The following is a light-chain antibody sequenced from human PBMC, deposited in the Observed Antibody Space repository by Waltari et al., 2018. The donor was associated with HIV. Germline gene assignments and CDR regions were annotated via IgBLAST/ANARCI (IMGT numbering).Light chain of an antibody. CDR1: SSDVGDYNY. CDR2: DVN. J-gene: IGLJ3*02. CDR3: CSYADKYTWV. V-gene: IGLV2-11*01. Sequence: QSALTQPRSVSGSPGQSVTISCTGTSSDVGDYNYVSWYQQHPGKAPKLMIFDVNKRPSWVPYRFSVSKSGITASLTISGLQAEDEADYYCCSYADKYTWVFGGGTKLTVL.